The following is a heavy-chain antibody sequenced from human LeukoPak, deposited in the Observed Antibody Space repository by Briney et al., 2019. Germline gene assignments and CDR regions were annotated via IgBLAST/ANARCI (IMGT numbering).Heavy chain of an antibody. Sequence: GASVKVSCKASRYTFNADYVHWVRQAPGQGLEWMGWINPNSGGTNYAQKFQGRVTMTRDTPISTAYMELSRLRSDDTAVYFCARNDYFGSGSYSGWGQGTLVTVSS. CDR2: INPNSGGT. CDR1: RYTFNADY. D-gene: IGHD3-10*01. J-gene: IGHJ4*02. V-gene: IGHV1-2*02. CDR3: ARNDYFGSGSYSG.